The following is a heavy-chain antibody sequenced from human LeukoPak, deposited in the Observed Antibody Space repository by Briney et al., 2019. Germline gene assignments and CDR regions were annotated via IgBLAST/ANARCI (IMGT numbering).Heavy chain of an antibody. CDR2: ISWNSGSI. D-gene: IGHD3-22*01. CDR3: AKDGGYYDSSGVGGAFDI. Sequence: PGRSLRLSCAASGFTFDDYAMPWVRQAPGKGLERVSGISWNSGSIGYADSVKGRFTISRDNAKNSLYLQMNSLRAEDTALYYCAKDGGYYDSSGVGGAFDIWGQGTMVTVSS. J-gene: IGHJ3*02. CDR1: GFTFDDYA. V-gene: IGHV3-9*01.